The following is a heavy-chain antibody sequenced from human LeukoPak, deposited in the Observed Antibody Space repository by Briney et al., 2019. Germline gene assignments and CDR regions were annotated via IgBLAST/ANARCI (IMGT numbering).Heavy chain of an antibody. CDR3: ARDVAGNDAFDI. J-gene: IGHJ3*02. D-gene: IGHD2-15*01. CDR1: GGSISSYY. V-gene: IGHV4-59*01. CDR2: IYYSGST. Sequence: PSETLSLTCTVSGGSISSYYWSWVRQPPGKGLEWVGYIYYSGSTNYNPSLKSRVTISVDTSKNQFSLKLSSVTAADTAVYYCARDVAGNDAFDIWGQGTMVTVSS.